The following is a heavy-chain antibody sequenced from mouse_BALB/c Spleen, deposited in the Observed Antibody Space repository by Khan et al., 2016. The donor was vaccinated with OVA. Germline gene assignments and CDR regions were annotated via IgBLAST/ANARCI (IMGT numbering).Heavy chain of an antibody. CDR3: ARSGYSAWFAY. CDR2: IDPENGGT. Sequence: VQLKQSGAELVRPGALVKLSCKASDFNIKDYYMHWVKQRPEQGLEWIGWIDPENGGTVYDPKFQGKAIMTADTSSNTAYLQLSSLTSEDTAVYYCARSGYSAWFAYWGHGTLVTVSA. J-gene: IGHJ3*01. CDR1: DFNIKDYY. V-gene: IGHV14-1*02.